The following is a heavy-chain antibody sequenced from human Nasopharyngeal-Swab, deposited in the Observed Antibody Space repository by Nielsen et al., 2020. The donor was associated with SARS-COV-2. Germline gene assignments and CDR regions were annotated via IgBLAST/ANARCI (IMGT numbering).Heavy chain of an antibody. J-gene: IGHJ4*02. CDR2: VRSKGNNYAT. V-gene: IGHV3-73*01. CDR1: GFDFEDYV. Sequence: GESLKISCTTSGFDFEDYVMSWVRQASGKGLEWVGRVRSKGNNYATAYSASVKGRFIIFRDDPTNTAYLQMNSLKTEDTAMYYCTRCGGGCYSGRDYWGQGTLVTVSS. CDR3: TRCGGGCYSGRDY. D-gene: IGHD2-15*01.